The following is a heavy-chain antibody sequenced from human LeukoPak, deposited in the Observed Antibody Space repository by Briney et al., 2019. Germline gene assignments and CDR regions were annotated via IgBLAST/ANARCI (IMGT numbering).Heavy chain of an antibody. CDR2: IIPIFGTA. D-gene: IGHD6-13*01. V-gene: IGHV1-69*05. CDR1: GGTFSSYA. J-gene: IGHJ4*02. CDR3: ARGGIAAAGTVDY. Sequence: EASVKVSCKASGGTFSSYAISWVRQAPGQGLEWMGGIIPIFGTANYAQKLQGRVTMTTDTSTSTAYMELRSLRSDDTAVYYCARGGIAAAGTVDYWGQGTLVTVSS.